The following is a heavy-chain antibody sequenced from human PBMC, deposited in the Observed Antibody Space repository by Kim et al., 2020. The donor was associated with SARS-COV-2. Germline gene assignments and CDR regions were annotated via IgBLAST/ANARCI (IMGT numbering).Heavy chain of an antibody. V-gene: IGHV1-24*01. CDR1: GYTLTELS. CDR3: ATGVGWGPNLYYYYGMDV. J-gene: IGHJ6*02. CDR2: FDPEDGET. D-gene: IGHD1-26*01. Sequence: ASVKVSCKVSGYTLTELSMHWVRQAPGKGLEWMGGFDPEDGETIYAQKFQGRVTMTEDTSTDTAYMELSSLRSEDTAVYYCATGVGWGPNLYYYYGMDVWGQGTTVTVSS.